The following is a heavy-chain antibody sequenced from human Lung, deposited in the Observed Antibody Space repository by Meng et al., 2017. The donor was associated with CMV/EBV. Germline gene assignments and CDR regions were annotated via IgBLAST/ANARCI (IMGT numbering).Heavy chain of an antibody. CDR3: ARGRGKPAAIYYYGMDV. J-gene: IGHJ6*02. D-gene: IGHD2-2*02. V-gene: IGHV4-34*01. Sequence: SXTXSLXXAVYGGSFSGYYWSWIRQPPGKGLEWIGEINHSGSTNYNPSLKSRVTISVDTSKNQFSLKLSSVTAADTAVYYCARGRGKPAAIYYYGMDVWGQGTXVTVAS. CDR1: GGSFSGYY. CDR2: INHSGST.